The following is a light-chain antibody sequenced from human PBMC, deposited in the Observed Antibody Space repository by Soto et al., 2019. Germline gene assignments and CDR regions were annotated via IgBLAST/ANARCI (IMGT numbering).Light chain of an antibody. CDR1: QSVSNSF. CDR2: GAS. J-gene: IGKJ2*01. Sequence: EIVLTQSPGTLSLSPGERATLSCRASQSVSNSFLAWYQQKPGQAPRLLIYGASSRATGIPDRFSGSGSGTDXTLTISRLEPEDFAVYYCQQYGSSPRTFGQGTKLEIK. V-gene: IGKV3-20*01. CDR3: QQYGSSPRT.